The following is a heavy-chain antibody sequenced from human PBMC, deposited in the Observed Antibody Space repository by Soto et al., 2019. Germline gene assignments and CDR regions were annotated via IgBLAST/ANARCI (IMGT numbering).Heavy chain of an antibody. CDR3: VMRPGWYKIDS. CDR2: IYYSGST. D-gene: IGHD6-19*01. CDR1: GGSISSSSYY. J-gene: IGHJ4*02. V-gene: IGHV4-39*07. Sequence: SETLSLTCTVSGGSISSSSYYWGWIRQPPGKGLEWIGSIYYSGSTYYNPSLKSRVTISVDTSKNQFSLKLSSVTAADTAVYYCVMRPGWYKIDSWGQGILVTVSS.